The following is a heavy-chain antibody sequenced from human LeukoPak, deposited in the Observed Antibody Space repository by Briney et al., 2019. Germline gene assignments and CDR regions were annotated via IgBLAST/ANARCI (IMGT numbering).Heavy chain of an antibody. Sequence: GGSLRLSCAASGFTFSSYGMHWVRQAPGKGLEWVAVISYDGSNKYYADSVKGRFTISRDNSKNTLYLQMNSLGAEDTAVYYCANPGELGNFDYWGQGTLVTVSS. V-gene: IGHV3-30*18. CDR1: GFTFSSYG. CDR2: ISYDGSNK. CDR3: ANPGELGNFDY. D-gene: IGHD1-26*01. J-gene: IGHJ4*02.